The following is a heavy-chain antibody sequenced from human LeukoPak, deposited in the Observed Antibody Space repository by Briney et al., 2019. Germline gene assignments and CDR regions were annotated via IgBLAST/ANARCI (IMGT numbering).Heavy chain of an antibody. CDR3: ARGSGYTLNAFDI. J-gene: IGHJ3*02. CDR1: GYTFTSYD. V-gene: IGHV1-69*05. CDR2: IIPIFGTA. D-gene: IGHD3-3*01. Sequence: SVKVSCKASGYTFTSYDINWVRQATGQGLEWMGGIIPIFGTANYAQKFQGRVTITTDESTSTAYMELSSLRSEDTAVYYCARGSGYTLNAFDIWGQGTMVTVSS.